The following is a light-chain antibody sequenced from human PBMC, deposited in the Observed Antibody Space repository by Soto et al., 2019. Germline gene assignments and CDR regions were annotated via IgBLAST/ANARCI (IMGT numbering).Light chain of an antibody. CDR2: GNN. CDR1: GAGYD. Sequence: GAGYDFHWYQQLPGTAPTLLISGNNNRPSGVPDRLSGSKSGTSASLAISGLRAEDEADYFCQSYDSSLSGYVFGTGTKVTVL. V-gene: IGLV1-40*01. CDR3: QSYDSSLSGYV. J-gene: IGLJ1*01.